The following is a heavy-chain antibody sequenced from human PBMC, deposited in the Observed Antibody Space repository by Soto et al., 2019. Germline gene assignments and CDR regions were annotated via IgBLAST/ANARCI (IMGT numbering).Heavy chain of an antibody. V-gene: IGHV4-31*03. CDR3: ARRALPQCINGVCYKDGFWDY. Sequence: NPSETLSLTCTVSGGSVSGGGYYWSWIRQHPGTGLEWIGYIYYSGTTYFNPSLKSRASISLDTSKNEFSLKLTSVTAADTAVYYCARRALPQCINGVCYKDGFWDYWGQGALVTVSS. D-gene: IGHD2-8*01. CDR1: GGSVSGGGYY. CDR2: IYYSGTT. J-gene: IGHJ4*02.